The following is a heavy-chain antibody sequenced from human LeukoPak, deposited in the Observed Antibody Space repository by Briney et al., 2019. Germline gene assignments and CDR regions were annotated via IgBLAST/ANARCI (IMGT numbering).Heavy chain of an antibody. Sequence: ASVKVSCKASGYIFTGYYLHWVRQAPGQGLEWMGWINPDSGSTNYAQNFQGRVTMTRDTSISTAYMELSSLRSDDTAVYYCARRYYGSGTNYSDYWGQGTLVTVSS. CDR2: INPDSGST. CDR1: GYIFTGYY. D-gene: IGHD3-10*01. V-gene: IGHV1-2*02. J-gene: IGHJ4*02. CDR3: ARRYYGSGTNYSDY.